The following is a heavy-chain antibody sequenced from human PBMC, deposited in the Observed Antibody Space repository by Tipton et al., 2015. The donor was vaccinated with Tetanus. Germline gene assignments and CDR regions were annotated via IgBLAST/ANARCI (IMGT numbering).Heavy chain of an antibody. CDR3: GTGLGCTGGTYQGY. CDR1: GFAFSDHW. Sequence: QLVQSGGGWVQPGGSLRLSCAASGFAFSDHWMSWVRQAPGKGLEWMASIQPDESESHFVDSVKGRFTISRDNTKNSLYLQMNSLRADDTAVYYCGTGLGCTGGTYQGYWGQGTLVTVSS. D-gene: IGHD2-8*02. CDR2: IQPDESES. J-gene: IGHJ4*02. V-gene: IGHV3-7*01.